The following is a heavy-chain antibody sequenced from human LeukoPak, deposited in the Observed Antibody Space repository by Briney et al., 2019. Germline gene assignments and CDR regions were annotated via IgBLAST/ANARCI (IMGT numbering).Heavy chain of an antibody. CDR1: GFTVSSNY. J-gene: IGHJ4*02. D-gene: IGHD5-18*01. V-gene: IGHV3-66*01. CDR2: IYSGGST. CDR3: ARALRRNIYGFGY. Sequence: GGSLRLSCAASGFTVSSNYISWVRQAPGKGLEWVSVIYSGGSTYYADSVKGRFTISRDNSKNTLYLQMNSLRAEDTAVYYCARALRRNIYGFGYWGQRTLVTVSS.